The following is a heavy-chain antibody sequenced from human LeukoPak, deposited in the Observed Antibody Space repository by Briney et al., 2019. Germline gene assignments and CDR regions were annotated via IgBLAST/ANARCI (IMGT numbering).Heavy chain of an antibody. Sequence: PGGSLGLCCAASVYTFTSYSMNWVRQAPGKGLEWVSYISDGGETIYYADSVKGRFTISRDNAKNSLYLQMNSLRAEDTAVYYSARDCGTTSCYDFPDFDYWGQGTLVTLSS. CDR1: VYTFTSYS. V-gene: IGHV3-48*01. D-gene: IGHD2-2*01. CDR2: ISDGGETI. CDR3: ARDCGTTSCYDFPDFDY. J-gene: IGHJ4*02.